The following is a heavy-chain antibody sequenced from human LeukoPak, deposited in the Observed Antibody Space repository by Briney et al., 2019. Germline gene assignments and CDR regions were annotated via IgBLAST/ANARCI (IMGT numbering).Heavy chain of an antibody. D-gene: IGHD3-22*01. J-gene: IGHJ4*02. CDR3: ARSSTYDSSGYSPSWGYFDY. CDR1: GYTFTSYY. Sequence: GASVKVSCKASGYTFTSYYMHWVRQAPGQGLEWMGIINPSGGSTSYAQKFQGRVTMTRDTSTSTAYMELSSLRSEDTAVYYCARSSTYDSSGYSPSWGYFDYWGQGTLVTVSS. V-gene: IGHV1-46*01. CDR2: INPSGGST.